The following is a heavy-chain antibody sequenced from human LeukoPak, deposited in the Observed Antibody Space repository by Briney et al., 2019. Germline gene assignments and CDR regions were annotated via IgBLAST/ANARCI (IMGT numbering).Heavy chain of an antibody. J-gene: IGHJ5*02. CDR2: ISGGGGST. CDR3: AKDGRASWFDP. V-gene: IGHV3-23*01. D-gene: IGHD1-1*01. Sequence: GTSLRLSCAASGFTFSSYAMSWVRQAPGKGLEWVSSISGGGGSTYYADSVKGRFTISRDNSKNMMYLQMDSLRAEDTAVYYCAKDGRASWFDPRGQGNLVTVSS. CDR1: GFTFSSYA.